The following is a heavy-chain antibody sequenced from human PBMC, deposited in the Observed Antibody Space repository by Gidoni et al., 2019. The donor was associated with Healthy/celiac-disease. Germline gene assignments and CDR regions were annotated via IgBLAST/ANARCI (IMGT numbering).Heavy chain of an antibody. D-gene: IGHD6-13*01. CDR3: AREFTEQQLVLYYFDY. CDR2: ISSSSSTI. J-gene: IGHJ4*02. CDR1: GFPFRSYR. V-gene: IGHV3-48*02. Sequence: VQLVESGGGLVQPGGSLRHSCAADGFPFRSYRMNWVRQATGKGLECVSYISSSSSTIYYADSVKGRFTISRDNAKNSLYLQMNSLRDEYTAVYYCAREFTEQQLVLYYFDYWGQGTLVTVSS.